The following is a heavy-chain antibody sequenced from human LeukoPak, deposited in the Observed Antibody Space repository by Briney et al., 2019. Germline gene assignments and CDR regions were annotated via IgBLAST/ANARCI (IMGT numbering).Heavy chain of an antibody. CDR3: ARDLTTMIVVVISLGAFDI. V-gene: IGHV3-20*04. J-gene: IGHJ3*02. Sequence: GGSLRLSCAASGFTFDDYGMSWVRQAPGKGLEWVSGINWNGGSTGYADSVKGRFTISRDNAKNSLYLQMNSLRAEDTALYYCARDLTTMIVVVISLGAFDIWGQGTMVTVSS. D-gene: IGHD3-22*01. CDR1: GFTFDDYG. CDR2: INWNGGST.